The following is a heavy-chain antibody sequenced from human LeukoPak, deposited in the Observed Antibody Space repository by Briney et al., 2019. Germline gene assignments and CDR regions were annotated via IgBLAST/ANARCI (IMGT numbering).Heavy chain of an antibody. Sequence: SETLSLTFTGCLGSIRKYYWRWIRQPPGKELDGMGYIYYIGSTNYNPSLKSRVTISVDTSKNQFYLKLSSVTAADTAVYYCARDRRSGEDSNFWGQGTLVTVSS. V-gene: IGHV4-59*01. CDR1: LGSIRKYY. J-gene: IGHJ4*02. CDR3: ARDRRSGEDSNF. D-gene: IGHD2-15*01. CDR2: IYYIGST.